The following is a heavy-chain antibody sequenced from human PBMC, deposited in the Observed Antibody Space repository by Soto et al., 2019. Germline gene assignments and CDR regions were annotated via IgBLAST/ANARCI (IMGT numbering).Heavy chain of an antibody. CDR2: IYYSGST. D-gene: IGHD6-13*01. V-gene: IGHV4-61*01. J-gene: IGHJ4*02. CDR3: ARGEAADY. Sequence: SETLSLTCTVSGGSVSSGSYYWSWIRQPPGKGLEWIGYIYYSGSTNYNPSLKSRVTISVDTSKNQFSLKLSSVTAADTAVYYCARGEAADYWGQGTLVTVSS. CDR1: GGSVSSGSYY.